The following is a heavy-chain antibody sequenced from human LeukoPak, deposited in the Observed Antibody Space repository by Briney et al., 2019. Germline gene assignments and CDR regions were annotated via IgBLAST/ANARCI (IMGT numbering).Heavy chain of an antibody. V-gene: IGHV1-69*13. CDR3: ARSVLQSFEIDY. CDR2: IIPIFGTA. J-gene: IGHJ4*02. Sequence: SVKVSCKASGGTFSSYAISWVRQAPGQGLEWMGGIIPIFGTANYAQKFQGRVTITADESTSTAYMELSSLRFDDTAVYYCARSVLQSFEIDYWGQGTLVTVSS. D-gene: IGHD3-9*01. CDR1: GGTFSSYA.